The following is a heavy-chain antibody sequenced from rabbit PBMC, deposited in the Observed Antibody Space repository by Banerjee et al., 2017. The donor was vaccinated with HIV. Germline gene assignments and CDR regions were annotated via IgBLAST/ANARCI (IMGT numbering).Heavy chain of an antibody. CDR2: IDGIGSGST. CDR1: GFTLSSYW. CDR3: ARDLGGSSDL. D-gene: IGHD8-1*01. J-gene: IGHJ4*01. V-gene: IGHV1S40*01. Sequence: QSLEESGGGLVKPGASLTLTCTASGFTLSSYWMYWVRQAPGKGLEWIGCIDGIGSGSTWYASWAKGRFTISKTSSTTVTLQMTSLTAADTATYFCARDLGGSSDLWGPGTLVTVS.